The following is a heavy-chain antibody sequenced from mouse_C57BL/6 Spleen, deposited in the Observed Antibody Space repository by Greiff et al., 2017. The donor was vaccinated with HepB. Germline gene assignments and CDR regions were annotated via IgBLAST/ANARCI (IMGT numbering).Heavy chain of an antibody. V-gene: IGHV1-54*01. CDR1: GYAFTNYL. J-gene: IGHJ4*01. CDR3: ARRGTGAMDY. CDR2: INPGSGGT. Sequence: VMLVESGAELVRPGTSVKVSCKASGYAFTNYLIEWVKQRPGQGLEWIGVINPGSGGTNYNEKFKGKATLTADKSSSTAYMQLSSLTSEDSAVYFCARRGTGAMDYWGQGTSVTVSS. D-gene: IGHD3-3*01.